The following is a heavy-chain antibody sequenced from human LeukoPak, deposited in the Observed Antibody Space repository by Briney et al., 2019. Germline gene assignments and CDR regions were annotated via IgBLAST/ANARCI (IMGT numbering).Heavy chain of an antibody. CDR3: AKDRGRDGYNSFDY. J-gene: IGHJ4*02. Sequence: GGSLRLSCAASGFTFSSYGMGWVRQAPGKGLEWVSAISGSGGSTYYADSVKGRFTISRDNSKNTLYLQMNSLRAEDTAVYYCAKDRGRDGYNSFDYWGQGTLVTVSS. CDR1: GFTFSSYG. D-gene: IGHD5-24*01. CDR2: ISGSGGST. V-gene: IGHV3-23*01.